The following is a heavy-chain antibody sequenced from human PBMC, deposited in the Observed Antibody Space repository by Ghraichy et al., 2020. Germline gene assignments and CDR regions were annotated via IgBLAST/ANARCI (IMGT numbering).Heavy chain of an antibody. CDR1: GYTFTSYY. CDR3: ARDTAYVVGATTVYYYYGMDV. D-gene: IGHD1-26*01. V-gene: IGHV1-46*01. Sequence: ASVKVSCKASGYTFTSYYMHWVRQAPGQGLEWMGIINPSGGSTSYAQKFQGRVTMTRDTSTSTVYMELSSLRSEDTAVYYCARDTAYVVGATTVYYYYGMDVWGQGTTVTVSS. J-gene: IGHJ6*02. CDR2: INPSGGST.